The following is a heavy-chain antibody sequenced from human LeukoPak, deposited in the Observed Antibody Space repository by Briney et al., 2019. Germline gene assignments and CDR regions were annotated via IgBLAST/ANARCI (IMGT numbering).Heavy chain of an antibody. D-gene: IGHD2-2*01. V-gene: IGHV4-34*01. Sequence: SETLSLTCAVYGGSFSFYYWSCIRQPPGKGLEWIGEINHSGSTNYNPSLKSRVTISGAPPKNAFSLKLSSVTAADTAVSYCARGGGISGKYQLPTYYYXYGMDVWGQGTTVTVSS. CDR2: INHSGST. CDR1: GGSFSFYY. J-gene: IGHJ6*02. CDR3: ARGGGISGKYQLPTYYYXYGMDV.